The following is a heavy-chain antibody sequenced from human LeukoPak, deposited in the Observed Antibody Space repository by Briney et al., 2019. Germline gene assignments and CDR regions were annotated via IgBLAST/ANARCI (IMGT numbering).Heavy chain of an antibody. CDR3: ARDKRSGGFDP. Sequence: SETLSLTCTVSGGSISSYYWSWIRQPPGKGLEWIGYIYYSGSTNYNPSLKSRVTISVDTSKNQFSLKLSSVTAADTAVYYCARDKRSGGFDPWGQGTLVTVSS. D-gene: IGHD7-27*01. CDR2: IYYSGST. CDR1: GGSISSYY. V-gene: IGHV4-59*01. J-gene: IGHJ5*02.